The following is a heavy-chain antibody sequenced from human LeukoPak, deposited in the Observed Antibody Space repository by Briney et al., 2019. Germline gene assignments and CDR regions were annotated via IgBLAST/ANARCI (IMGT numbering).Heavy chain of an antibody. Sequence: GGSLRLSCAASGFTFSSYAMSWVRQAPGKGLEWVSAISGIGGSTYYADSVKGRFTISRDNSKNTLYLQMNSLRAEDTAVYYCAKGLTVTTGYFDYWGQGTLVTVSS. CDR3: AKGLTVTTGYFDY. V-gene: IGHV3-23*01. D-gene: IGHD4-17*01. CDR1: GFTFSSYA. CDR2: ISGIGGST. J-gene: IGHJ4*02.